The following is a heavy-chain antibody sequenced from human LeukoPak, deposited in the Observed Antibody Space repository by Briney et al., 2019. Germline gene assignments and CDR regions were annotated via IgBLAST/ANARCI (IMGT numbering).Heavy chain of an antibody. Sequence: SETLSLTCTVSGYSISSGYFWGWIRQPPGKGLEWIASIYHSGTTYFNPSLKSRVTISVDTSKNQFSLKLSSVTAADTAVYYCARVRSSSWYFDYWGQGTLVTVSS. CDR2: IYHSGTT. V-gene: IGHV4-38-2*02. CDR1: GYSISSGYF. CDR3: ARVRSSSWYFDY. J-gene: IGHJ4*02. D-gene: IGHD6-13*01.